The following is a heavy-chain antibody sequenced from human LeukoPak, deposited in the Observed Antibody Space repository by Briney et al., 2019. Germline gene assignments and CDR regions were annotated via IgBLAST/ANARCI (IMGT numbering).Heavy chain of an antibody. CDR2: INPNSGGT. CDR1: GYTFTSYG. V-gene: IGHV1-2*02. Sequence: ASVRVSCKASGYTFTSYGISWVRQAPGQGLEWMGWINPNSGGTNYAQKFQGRVTMTRDTSISTAYMELSRLRSDDTAVYYCARVRGYYDSSGYYSYWGQGTLVTVSS. D-gene: IGHD3-22*01. CDR3: ARVRGYYDSSGYYSY. J-gene: IGHJ4*02.